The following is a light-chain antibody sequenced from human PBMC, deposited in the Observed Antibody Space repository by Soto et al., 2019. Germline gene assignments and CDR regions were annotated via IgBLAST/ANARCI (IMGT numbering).Light chain of an antibody. J-gene: IGLJ1*01. Sequence: QSVLTQPASVSGSPGQSITVSCTGTSSDVGVYDYVSWYQQHPGKAPKLIIYDVSNRPSGVSDRFSGSKSGNTASLTISGLXAEDAADYYCSSYTSSITLLVFGSGTKVTVL. CDR3: SSYTSSITLLV. V-gene: IGLV2-14*03. CDR2: DVS. CDR1: SSDVGVYDY.